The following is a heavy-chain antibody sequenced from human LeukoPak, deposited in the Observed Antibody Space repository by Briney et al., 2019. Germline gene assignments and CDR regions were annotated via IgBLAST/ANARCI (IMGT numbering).Heavy chain of an antibody. CDR3: AKDSSYYYDSGGDWFDP. CDR2: ISDSGGNT. CDR1: GFTFSDHY. V-gene: IGHV3-23*01. Sequence: PGGSLRLSCTASGFTFSDHYMDWVRQAPGKGLEWVSGISDSGGNTYYADSVKGRFTISRDNSKNTLYLQMNSLRAEDTAVYYCAKDSSYYYDSGGDWFDPWGQGTLVTVSS. J-gene: IGHJ5*02. D-gene: IGHD3-22*01.